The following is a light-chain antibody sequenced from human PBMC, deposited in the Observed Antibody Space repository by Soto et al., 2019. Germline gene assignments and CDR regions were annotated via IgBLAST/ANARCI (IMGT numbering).Light chain of an antibody. V-gene: IGLV1-40*01. Sequence: QSVLTQPPSVSGAPGQRVTISCTGSSSNIGAGYDVQWYQQLPGTAPKLLIYGNTNRPSGVPDRFSASKSGTSASLAITGLQAEDEVDYYCQSYDSSLSGVVSGGGTKLTVL. CDR1: SSNIGAGYD. J-gene: IGLJ2*01. CDR3: QSYDSSLSGVV. CDR2: GNT.